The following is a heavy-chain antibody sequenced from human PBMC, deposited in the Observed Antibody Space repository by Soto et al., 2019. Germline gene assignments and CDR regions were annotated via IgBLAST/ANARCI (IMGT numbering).Heavy chain of an antibody. D-gene: IGHD5-12*01. J-gene: IGHJ6*02. Sequence: QVQLVQSGAEVKKPGASVKVSCKASSYTFTSYGISWVRQAPGQGLEWMGWISAYNGNTNYAQRLQGRVTMTTDTSTSTLYMELRSLRSDDTAVYYCARDVRGHYYYYGMDVWGQGTTVTVSS. V-gene: IGHV1-18*01. CDR1: SYTFTSYG. CDR3: ARDVRGHYYYYGMDV. CDR2: ISAYNGNT.